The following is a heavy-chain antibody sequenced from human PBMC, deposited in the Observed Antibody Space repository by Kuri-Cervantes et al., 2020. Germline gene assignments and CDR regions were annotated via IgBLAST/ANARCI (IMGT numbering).Heavy chain of an antibody. CDR2: ISYDGSNK. Sequence: GGSLRLSCAASGFTFSSYAMHWVRQAPGKGLEWVAVISYDGSNKYYADSVKGRFTISRDNSKNTLYLQMNSLRVEDTAVYYCARGRNPDILTGFHWGQGTLVTVSS. V-gene: IGHV3-30*14. CDR3: ARGRNPDILTGFH. D-gene: IGHD3-9*01. CDR1: GFTFSSYA. J-gene: IGHJ4*02.